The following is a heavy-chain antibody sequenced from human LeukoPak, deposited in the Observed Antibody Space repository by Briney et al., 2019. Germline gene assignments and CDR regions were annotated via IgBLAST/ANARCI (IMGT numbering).Heavy chain of an antibody. J-gene: IGHJ4*02. CDR3: ANEAAVAGDPPPPFDY. CDR2: ISNDGSEK. Sequence: AGGSLRLSCAASGFPFTSSAIYWVRQAPGKGLEWLALISNDGSEKYCVDSVTGRFTLSRDNSKNTFYLQMNSLRVEDSAVYYCANEAAVAGDPPPPFDYWGQGTLVTVSS. D-gene: IGHD6-19*01. V-gene: IGHV3-30*18. CDR1: GFPFTSSA.